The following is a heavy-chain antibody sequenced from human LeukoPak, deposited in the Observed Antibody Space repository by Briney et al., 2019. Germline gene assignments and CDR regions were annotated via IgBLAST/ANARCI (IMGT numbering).Heavy chain of an antibody. Sequence: ASVKVSCKASGYTFTSYGISWVRQAPGQGLEWMGWISAYNGNTNYAQKLQGRVTMTTDTSTSTAYMELRSLRSDDTAVYYCASYSSSSGVLAFDIWGQGTMVTVSS. D-gene: IGHD6-6*01. CDR1: GYTFTSYG. CDR2: ISAYNGNT. CDR3: ASYSSSSGVLAFDI. V-gene: IGHV1-18*01. J-gene: IGHJ3*02.